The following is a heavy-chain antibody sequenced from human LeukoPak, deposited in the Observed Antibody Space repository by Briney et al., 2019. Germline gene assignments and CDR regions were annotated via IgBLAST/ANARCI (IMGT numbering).Heavy chain of an antibody. Sequence: PSETLSLTCAVYGGSFSGYYWSWIRRPPGKGLEWIGEINHSGSTNYNPSLKSRVAISVDTSKNQFSLKLSSVTAADTAVYYCARVRGSSWSYNWFDPWGQGTLVTVSS. D-gene: IGHD6-13*01. V-gene: IGHV4-34*01. CDR1: GGSFSGYY. CDR3: ARVRGSSWSYNWFDP. J-gene: IGHJ5*02. CDR2: INHSGST.